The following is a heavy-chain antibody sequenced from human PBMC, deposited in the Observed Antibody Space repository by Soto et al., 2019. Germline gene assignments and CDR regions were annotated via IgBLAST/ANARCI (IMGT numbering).Heavy chain of an antibody. CDR1: GGTFSSYA. V-gene: IGHV1-69*01. J-gene: IGHJ5*02. Sequence: QVQRVQSGAEVKKPGSSVKVSCKASGGTFSSYAISWVRQAPGQGLEWMGGIIPIFGTANYAQKFQGRVTITADEYTSTGYMEMSSLRYEDTAVYYCARGLEVVAVDAAGWWFDPWGQGTLVTVSS. CDR2: IIPIFGTA. CDR3: ARGLEVVAVDAAGWWFDP. D-gene: IGHD6-19*01.